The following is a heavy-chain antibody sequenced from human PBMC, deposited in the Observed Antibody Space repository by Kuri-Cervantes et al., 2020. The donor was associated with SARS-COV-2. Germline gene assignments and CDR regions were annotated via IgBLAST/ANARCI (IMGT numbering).Heavy chain of an antibody. CDR2: ISYDGRNT. J-gene: IGHJ4*01. V-gene: IGHV3-30*14. Sequence: LSLTCEASGFIFSDYAIDWVRQAPGKGLEWVAIISYDGRNTKFADSVKGRFTISRDNSKNTMYLQMSSLRTEDTAIYHCFSSGWSRGDYWGHGTLVTVSS. CDR3: FSSGWSRGDY. D-gene: IGHD6-19*01. CDR1: GFIFSDYA.